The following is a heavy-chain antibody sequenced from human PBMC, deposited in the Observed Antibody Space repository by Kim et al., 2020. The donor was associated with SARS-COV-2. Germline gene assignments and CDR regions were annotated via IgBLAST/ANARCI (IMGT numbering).Heavy chain of an antibody. D-gene: IGHD3-10*01. V-gene: IGHV1-2*02. CDR3: ARDLVGGDHDDC. Sequence: ASVKVSCKASGYTFTGNYMHWVRQAPGQGLEWMGWINPHSGGTKYAQKFQGRITLTRDTSISTAYMELSRLRSDDTAVFYCARDLVGGDHDDCWGQGTLVTVSS. J-gene: IGHJ4*02. CDR1: GYTFTGNY. CDR2: INPHSGGT.